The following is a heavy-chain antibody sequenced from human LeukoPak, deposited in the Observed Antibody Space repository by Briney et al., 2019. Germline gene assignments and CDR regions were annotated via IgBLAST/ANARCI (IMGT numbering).Heavy chain of an antibody. Sequence: GGSLRLSCAASGFTLSNYWMSWVRHGPGRGLEWVANVKYDGSDRNYVDSVKGRFTISRDNARNSLFLQMNSLRAEDTALYYCVRGSIVGTRLAFGPWGQGTLVTVSS. J-gene: IGHJ5*02. CDR1: GFTLSNYW. V-gene: IGHV3-7*01. D-gene: IGHD1-26*01. CDR3: VRGSIVGTRLAFGP. CDR2: VKYDGSDR.